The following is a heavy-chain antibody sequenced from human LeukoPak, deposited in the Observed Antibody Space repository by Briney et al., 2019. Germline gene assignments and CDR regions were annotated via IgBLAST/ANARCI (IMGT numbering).Heavy chain of an antibody. J-gene: IGHJ4*02. CDR3: ARVLRSGYLFWYY. CDR2: INPNSGGT. CDR1: GYTFTGYY. D-gene: IGHD5-12*01. Sequence: GASVKVSCKASGYTFTGYYMHWMRQAPGQGLEWMGWINPNSGGTNYAQKFQGRVTMTRDTSISTAYMELSRLRSDDTAVYYCARVLRSGYLFWYYWGQGTLVTVSS. V-gene: IGHV1-2*02.